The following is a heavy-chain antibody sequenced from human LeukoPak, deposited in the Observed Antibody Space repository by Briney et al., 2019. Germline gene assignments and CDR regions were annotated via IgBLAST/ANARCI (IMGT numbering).Heavy chain of an antibody. V-gene: IGHV1-18*01. CDR2: ISAYNGNT. D-gene: IGHD3-10*01. CDR1: GYTFTSYG. Sequence: ASVKVSCKASGYTFTSYGISWVRQAPGQGLEWMGWISAYNGNTNYAQKLQGRVTMTTDTSTNTAYMELRSLRSDDTAVYYCARGITMVRGVYYFDYWGQGTLVTVSS. J-gene: IGHJ4*02. CDR3: ARGITMVRGVYYFDY.